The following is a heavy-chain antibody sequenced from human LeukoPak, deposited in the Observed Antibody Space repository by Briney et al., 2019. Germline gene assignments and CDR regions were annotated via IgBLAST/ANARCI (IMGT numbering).Heavy chain of an antibody. CDR1: GYTFTGYY. V-gene: IGHV1-2*02. Sequence: ASVKVSCKASGYTFTGYYMHWVRQAPGQGLEWMGWINPNSGGTNYAQKFQGRVTMTRDTSISTAYMELSRLRSDDTAVYYCARMGGAAGYYYMDVWGKGTTVTVSS. CDR2: INPNSGGT. CDR3: ARMGGAAGYYYMDV. J-gene: IGHJ6*03. D-gene: IGHD3-16*01.